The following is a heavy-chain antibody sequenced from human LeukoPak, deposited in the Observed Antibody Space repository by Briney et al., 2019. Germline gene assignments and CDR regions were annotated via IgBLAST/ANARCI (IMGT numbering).Heavy chain of an antibody. V-gene: IGHV1-46*01. CDR1: VYTFTKYY. Sequence: GASVKVSCKASVYTFTKYYLPWVRHAPGQGLEWMGIINPSGRSTSYAQKFQGRVTMTRDTSTSTDYIELSSLRSEDTATYYGARDNIVNSKAWWFDPWGQGTLVIVSS. CDR3: ARDNIVNSKAWWFDP. CDR2: INPSGRST. J-gene: IGHJ5*02. D-gene: IGHD5-12*01.